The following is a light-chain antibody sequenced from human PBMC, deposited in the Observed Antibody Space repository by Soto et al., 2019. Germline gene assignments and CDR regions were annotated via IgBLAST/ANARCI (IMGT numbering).Light chain of an antibody. CDR3: MQALQTPWT. Sequence: DIVMTQSPLSLPVTPGEPASMSCRSSQSLLQSNGYNYLDWYLQKPGQSPQLLIYLGSNRASGVPDRFSGSGSGTDFTLKISRVEAEDVGVYYCMQALQTPWTFGQGTKVEIK. CDR2: LGS. V-gene: IGKV2-28*01. J-gene: IGKJ1*01. CDR1: QSLLQSNGYNY.